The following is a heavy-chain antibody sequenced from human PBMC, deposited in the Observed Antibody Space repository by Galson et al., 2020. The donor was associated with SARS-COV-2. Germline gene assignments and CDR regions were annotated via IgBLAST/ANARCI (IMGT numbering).Heavy chain of an antibody. J-gene: IGHJ4*02. CDR2: INHSGST. CDR3: ARWGYSGYLGQGFDY. D-gene: IGHD5-12*01. V-gene: IGHV4-34*01. Sequence: ETSETLSLTCAVYGGSFSGYYWSWIRQPPGKGLEWIGEINHSGSTNYNPSLKSRVTISVDTSKNQFSLKLSSVTAADTAVYYCARWGYSGYLGQGFDYWGQGTLVTVSS. CDR1: GGSFSGYY.